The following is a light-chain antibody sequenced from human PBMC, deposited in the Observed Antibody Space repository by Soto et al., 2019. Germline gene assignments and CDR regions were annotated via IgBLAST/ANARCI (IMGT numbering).Light chain of an antibody. V-gene: IGLV2-23*01. Sequence: QSVLTQPASVSGSPGQSITISCTGTSSDVGSSNLVSWYQQHPGKAPKLIIYEGTRRPSGVSGRFSGSMSGNTASLTISGLQAEDEAEYYCCSCARSRISYVFGTGTKLTVL. J-gene: IGLJ1*01. CDR1: SSDVGSSNL. CDR3: CSCARSRISYV. CDR2: EGT.